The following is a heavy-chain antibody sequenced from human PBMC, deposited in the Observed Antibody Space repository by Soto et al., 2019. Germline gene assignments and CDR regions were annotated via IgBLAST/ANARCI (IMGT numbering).Heavy chain of an antibody. CDR1: GFTFSSYA. CDR3: ARTLPKTTVTDRQLGY. J-gene: IGHJ4*02. CDR2: ISYDGSNK. D-gene: IGHD4-17*01. Sequence: QVQLVESGGGVVQPGRSLRLSCAASGFTFSSYAMHWVRQAPGKGLEWVAVISYDGSNKYYADSVKGRFTISRDNSKNTLYLQMNSLRAEDTAVYYCARTLPKTTVTDRQLGYWGQGTLVTVSS. V-gene: IGHV3-30-3*01.